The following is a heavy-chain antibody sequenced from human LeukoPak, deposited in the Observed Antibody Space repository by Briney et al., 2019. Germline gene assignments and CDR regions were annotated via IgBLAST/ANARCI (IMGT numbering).Heavy chain of an antibody. D-gene: IGHD3-22*01. V-gene: IGHV4-59*01. CDR1: GGSISSYY. Sequence: AETLSLTCTVSGGSISSYYWSWIRQPPGKGLEWMGYIYYSGSTNYNPSLKSRVTISVDTSKNHFSLKLSSVTAADTAVYYCARGRGIWDSNGYYFDYWGQGTLVTVSS. CDR2: IYYSGST. J-gene: IGHJ4*02. CDR3: ARGRGIWDSNGYYFDY.